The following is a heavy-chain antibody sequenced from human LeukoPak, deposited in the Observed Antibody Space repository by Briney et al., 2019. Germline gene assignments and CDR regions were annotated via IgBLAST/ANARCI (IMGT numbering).Heavy chain of an antibody. CDR3: ATVYGYCSSTSCYTGGYFDY. CDR2: ISAYNGNT. D-gene: IGHD2-2*02. Sequence: ASVKVSCKASGYTFTSYGISWVRQAPGQGLEWMGWISAYNGNTNYAQKLQGRVTMTTDTFTSTAYMELRSLRSDDTAVYYCATVYGYCSSTSCYTGGYFDYWGQGTLVTVSS. CDR1: GYTFTSYG. J-gene: IGHJ4*02. V-gene: IGHV1-18*01.